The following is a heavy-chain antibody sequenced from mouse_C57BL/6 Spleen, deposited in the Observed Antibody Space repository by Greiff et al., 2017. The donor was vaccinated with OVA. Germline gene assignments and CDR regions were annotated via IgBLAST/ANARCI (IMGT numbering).Heavy chain of an antibody. Sequence: EVKLVESGGDLVKPGGSLKLSCAASGFTFSSYGMSWVRQTPDKRLEWVATISSGGRYTYSPASVKGRFTLSRDNAKNTLYLQMSSRKSEYTAMYYCARGSNYGYAMDYWGQGTSVTVSS. CDR2: ISSGGRYT. D-gene: IGHD2-5*01. CDR1: GFTFSSYG. J-gene: IGHJ4*01. V-gene: IGHV5-6*02. CDR3: ARGSNYGYAMDY.